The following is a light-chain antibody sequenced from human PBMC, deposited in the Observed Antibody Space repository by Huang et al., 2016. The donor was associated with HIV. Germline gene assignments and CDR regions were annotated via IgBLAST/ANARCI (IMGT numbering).Light chain of an antibody. CDR2: SAS. Sequence: IQMTQSPTSLSASVGGRVSIVCRASQSISTYLNWYQQKPGKAPKLLICSASTLHSGVPWRFSGSGSGTEFTLTIRGLQLDDFATYYCQQSYSALSSFGPGTRL. V-gene: IGKV1-39*01. CDR3: QQSYSALSS. CDR1: QSISTY. J-gene: IGKJ5*01.